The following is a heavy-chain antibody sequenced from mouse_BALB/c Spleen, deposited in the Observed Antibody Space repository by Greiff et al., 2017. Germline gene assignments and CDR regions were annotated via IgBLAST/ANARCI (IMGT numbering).Heavy chain of an antibody. J-gene: IGHJ2*01. Sequence: EVKLVESGPGLVKPSQSLSLTCTVTGYSITSDYAWNWIRQFPGNKLEWMGYISYSGSTSYNPSLKSRISITRDTSKNQFFLQLNSVTTEDTATYYCARSLSDYWGQGTTLTVSS. V-gene: IGHV3-2*02. CDR3: ARSLSDY. CDR1: GYSITSDYA. CDR2: ISYSGST.